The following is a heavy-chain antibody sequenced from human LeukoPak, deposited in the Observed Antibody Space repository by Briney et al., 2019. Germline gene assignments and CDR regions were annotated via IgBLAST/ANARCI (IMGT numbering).Heavy chain of an antibody. CDR1: GFTFSSYA. CDR2: IYYSGST. D-gene: IGHD3-9*01. J-gene: IGHJ4*02. CDR3: ARAPTNFDWSLDY. Sequence: GSLRLSCAASGFTFSSYAMSWVRQAPGKGLEWIGYIYYSGSTNYNPSLKSRVTISVDTSKNQFSLKLSSVTAADTAVYYCARAPTNFDWSLDYWGQGTLVTVSS. V-gene: IGHV4-59*01.